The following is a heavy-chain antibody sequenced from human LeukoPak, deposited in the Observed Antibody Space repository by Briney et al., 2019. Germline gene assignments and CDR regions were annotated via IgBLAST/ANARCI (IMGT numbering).Heavy chain of an antibody. CDR1: GFTFSNYG. Sequence: GGSLRLSCAASGFTFSNYGMHWVRQAPGKGLEWVAFVYYDGNRKYYAASVKGRFTISRDNSRNSLYVQMNSLRTEDTAVYYCVKDQAQVYGYFDSWGLGTLVTVSS. J-gene: IGHJ4*02. CDR2: VYYDGNRK. CDR3: VKDQAQVYGYFDS. D-gene: IGHD6-6*01. V-gene: IGHV3-30*02.